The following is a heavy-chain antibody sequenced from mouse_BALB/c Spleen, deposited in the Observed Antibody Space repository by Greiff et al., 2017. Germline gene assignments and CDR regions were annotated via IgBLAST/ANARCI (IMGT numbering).Heavy chain of an antibody. V-gene: IGHV1-7*01. CDR3: ASGKKTGPFAY. D-gene: IGHD4-1*01. Sequence: VKLQQSGAELAKPGASVKMSCKASGYTFTSYWMHWVKQRPGQGLEWIGYINPSTGYTEYNQKFKDKATLTADKSSSTAYMQLSSLTSEDSAVYYCASGKKTGPFAYWGQGTLVTVSA. CDR2: INPSTGYT. CDR1: GYTFTSYW. J-gene: IGHJ3*01.